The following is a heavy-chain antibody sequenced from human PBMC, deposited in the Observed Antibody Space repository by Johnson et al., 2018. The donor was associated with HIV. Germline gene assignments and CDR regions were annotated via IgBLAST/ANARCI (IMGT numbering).Heavy chain of an antibody. Sequence: VQLVESGGGLVQPGGSLRLSCVASGLTVSSNYMTWVRQSPGKGLECVSVIYSGDNTYYADSVKGRFTISRDNSKSTLYLQMGSLRAEDMAVYYCARRFYDSSGAGFDIWGQGTMVTVSS. D-gene: IGHD3-22*01. CDR2: IYSGDNT. CDR1: GLTVSSNY. V-gene: IGHV3-66*02. J-gene: IGHJ3*02. CDR3: ARRFYDSSGAGFDI.